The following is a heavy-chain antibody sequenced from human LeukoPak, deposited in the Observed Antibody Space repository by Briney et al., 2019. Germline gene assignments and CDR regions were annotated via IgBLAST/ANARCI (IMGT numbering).Heavy chain of an antibody. Sequence: SETLSLTCAVYGGSFSGYYWSWIRQPPGKGLEWIVDINHSGSTNYNPSLKSRVTISVDTSKNQFSLRLSSVTAADTAVYYCARGRGTGELPLYPFDYWGQGTLVTVSS. V-gene: IGHV4-34*01. CDR2: INHSGST. D-gene: IGHD3-16*02. J-gene: IGHJ4*02. CDR3: ARGRGTGELPLYPFDY. CDR1: GGSFSGYY.